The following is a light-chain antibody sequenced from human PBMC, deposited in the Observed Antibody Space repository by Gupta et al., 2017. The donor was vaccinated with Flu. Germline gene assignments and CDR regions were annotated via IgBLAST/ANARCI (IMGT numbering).Light chain of an antibody. V-gene: IGLV2-14*04. Sequence: VSWYQQHPGNAPKLMISAVPPRPSGVSHRFSGSQSGTTASLTISGLPAEDAAAYYCSAYTSSTPVVVFGVGTQLTFL. CDR3: SAYTSSTPVVV. CDR2: AVP. J-gene: IGLJ2*01.